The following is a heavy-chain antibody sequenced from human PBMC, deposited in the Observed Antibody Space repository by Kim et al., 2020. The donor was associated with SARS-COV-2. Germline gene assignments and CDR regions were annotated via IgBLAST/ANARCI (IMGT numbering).Heavy chain of an antibody. D-gene: IGHD3-3*01. CDR1: GFTFSSYE. CDR3: ARVIPRITIFGVAPGGMDV. CDR2: ISSCGSTI. V-gene: IGHV3-48*03. J-gene: IGHJ6*02. Sequence: GGSLRLSCAASGFTFSSYEMNWVRQAPGKGLEWVSYISSCGSTIYYADSVKGRFTISRDNAKNSLYLQMNSLRAEDTAVYYCARVIPRITIFGVAPGGMDVWGQGTTVTVSS.